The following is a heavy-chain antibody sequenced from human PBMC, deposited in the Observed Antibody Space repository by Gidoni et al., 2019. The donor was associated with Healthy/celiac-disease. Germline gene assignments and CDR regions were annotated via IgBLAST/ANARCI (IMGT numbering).Heavy chain of an antibody. CDR1: GGSISRGGYY. J-gene: IGHJ4*02. Sequence: QVQLQESVPGLVTPSQTLSPTCTVPGGSISRGGYYWSWIRQHPGKGLEWIGYIYYSGSTYYNPSLKSRVTISVDTSKNQFSLKLSSVTAADTAVYYCARASRPIEMATIYFDYWGQGTLVTVSS. CDR2: IYYSGST. CDR3: ARASRPIEMATIYFDY. D-gene: IGHD5-12*01. V-gene: IGHV4-31*03.